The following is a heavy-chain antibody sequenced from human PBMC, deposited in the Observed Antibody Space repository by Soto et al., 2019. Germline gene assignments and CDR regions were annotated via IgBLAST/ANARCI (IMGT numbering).Heavy chain of an antibody. D-gene: IGHD3-22*01. CDR3: AGGGFHRGNYYIFDY. CDR1: GGSFSGYY. Sequence: SETLSVTCAVYGGSFSGYYWTWIRQPPGKGLEWIGEINHSGTTTYNPSLKSRVTISVDTSRDQFSLRLSSVTAADTAVYFCAGGGFHRGNYYIFDYWGQGALVTVSS. CDR2: INHSGTT. J-gene: IGHJ4*02. V-gene: IGHV4-34*01.